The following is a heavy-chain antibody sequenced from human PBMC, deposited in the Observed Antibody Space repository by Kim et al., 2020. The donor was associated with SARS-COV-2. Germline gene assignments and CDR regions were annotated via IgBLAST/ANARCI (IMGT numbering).Heavy chain of an antibody. D-gene: IGHD2-15*01. V-gene: IGHV3-23*01. CDR1: GFIFSDYG. CDR3: AKNPDMYAQDFLDH. CDR2: IGSSGSNT. Sequence: GGSLRLSCAASGFIFSDYGRSWVRQAPGRDLEWVSGIGSSGSNTYYADSVKGRFTIYRDNDRDTLYLQMNSRRAEDTAIYFCAKNPDMYAQDFLDHWGQGSLVTVSS. J-gene: IGHJ4*02.